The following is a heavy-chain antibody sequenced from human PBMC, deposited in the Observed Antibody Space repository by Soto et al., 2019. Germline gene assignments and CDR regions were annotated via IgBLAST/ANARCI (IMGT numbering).Heavy chain of an antibody. J-gene: IGHJ4*02. V-gene: IGHV3-23*05. CDR3: TRCQVLTGVSGWCNYFDH. Sequence: EAQLLQSGGGLAQPGGSLRLSCAASGFTLSDYAMNWVRQAPGMGLEWVASIDRGGYPYYPDSVKGRLTITRDNSRNTLYLQMSSLRAEDTRVYYCTRCQVLTGVSGWCNYFDHCGEGALVTVSS. D-gene: IGHD6-19*01. CDR1: GFTLSDYA. CDR2: SIDRGGYP.